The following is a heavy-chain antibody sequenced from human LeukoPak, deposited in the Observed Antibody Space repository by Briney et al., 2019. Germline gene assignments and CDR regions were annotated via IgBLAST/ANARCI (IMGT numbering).Heavy chain of an antibody. CDR2: IYYTGTT. J-gene: IGHJ4*02. CDR1: GGSVSGYY. CDR3: ARRQVPWLQLISAGLGPDY. D-gene: IGHD5-24*01. Sequence: SETLSLTCTVSGGSVSGYYWSWIRQPPGKGLEWIGYIYYTGTTLYSPSLRGRVTMSVDTSENQFSLKLSSVTAADTAVYYCARRQVPWLQLISAGLGPDYWGQGTLVTVSS. V-gene: IGHV4-59*08.